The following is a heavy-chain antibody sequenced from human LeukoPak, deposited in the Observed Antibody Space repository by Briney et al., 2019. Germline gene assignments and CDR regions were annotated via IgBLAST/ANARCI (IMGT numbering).Heavy chain of an antibody. Sequence: ASVKVSCKASGYTFKTYAISWVRQAPGQGLEWIGVINPSGGSTTYAQRLQGRVTMTTDTSTSTVYMELSSLESEDTALYYCARVSGLSYFDFLGQGTLVTVSS. D-gene: IGHD1-26*01. CDR3: ARVSGLSYFDF. CDR2: INPSGGST. CDR1: GYTFKTYA. J-gene: IGHJ4*02. V-gene: IGHV1-46*02.